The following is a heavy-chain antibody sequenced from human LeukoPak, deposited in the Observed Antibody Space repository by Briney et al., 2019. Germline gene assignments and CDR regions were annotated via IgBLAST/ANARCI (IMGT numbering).Heavy chain of an antibody. Sequence: GGSLRLSCAASGFTFSSYGMHWVRQAPGKGLEWVAFIRYDGSNKYYADSVKGRFTISRDNSKNTLYLQMNSLRAEDTAVYYWAKDQQGDGYNPIDYWGQGTLVTVSS. CDR1: GFTFSSYG. J-gene: IGHJ4*02. CDR3: AKDQQGDGYNPIDY. D-gene: IGHD5-24*01. V-gene: IGHV3-30*02. CDR2: IRYDGSNK.